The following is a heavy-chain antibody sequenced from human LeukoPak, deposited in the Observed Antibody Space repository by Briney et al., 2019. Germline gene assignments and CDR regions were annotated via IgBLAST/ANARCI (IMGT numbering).Heavy chain of an antibody. CDR3: ARPYYYDSSGYLYYFDY. J-gene: IGHJ4*02. V-gene: IGHV1-2*02. CDR1: GYTFTGYY. D-gene: IGHD3-22*01. CDR2: INPNSGGT. Sequence: ASVKVSCKASGYTFTGYYMHWVRQAPGQGLEWMGWINPNSGGTNYAQKFQGRVTMTRDTSISTAYMGLSRLRSDDTAVYYCARPYYYDSSGYLYYFDYWGQGTLVTVSS.